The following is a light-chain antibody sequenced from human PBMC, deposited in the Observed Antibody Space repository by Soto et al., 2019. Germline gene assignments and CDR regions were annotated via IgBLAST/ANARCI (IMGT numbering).Light chain of an antibody. CDR2: WAS. CDR3: QQYYTTPIT. J-gene: IGKJ5*01. Sequence: DIVMTQSPDSLAVSVGERATINCKSSQSVLYSSNNKNYLAWYQQKPGQPPKLLIYWASTRESGVPDRFSGSDSGTDFTLTISLQAEDVAVYYCQQYYTTPITFGQGTRLEIK. V-gene: IGKV4-1*01. CDR1: QSVLYSSNNKNY.